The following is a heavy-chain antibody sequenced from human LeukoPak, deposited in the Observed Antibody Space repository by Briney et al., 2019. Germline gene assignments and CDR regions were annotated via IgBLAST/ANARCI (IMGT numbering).Heavy chain of an antibody. CDR3: ASYGDYEGDY. J-gene: IGHJ4*02. D-gene: IGHD4-17*01. V-gene: IGHV3-23*01. CDR2: ISGSGGST. Sequence: GGTLRLSCAASGFTFSSYGMSWVRPAPGKGLEGVSTISGSGGSTYYADSVKGRFTISRDNTKNTLYLQINSLRAEDTAVYYCASYGDYEGDYGGQGTLVTVSS. CDR1: GFTFSSYG.